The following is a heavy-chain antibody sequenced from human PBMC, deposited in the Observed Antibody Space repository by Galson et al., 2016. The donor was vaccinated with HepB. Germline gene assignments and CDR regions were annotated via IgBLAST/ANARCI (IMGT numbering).Heavy chain of an antibody. Sequence: LRLSCAASGVTFSYYWMNWVRQAPGKGLVWVSRINTDGTYTSFADSVKGRFTISRDNAKNTLYLQMNSLRVEDTAVYYCVRASGSHFDYWGQGTLVTVSS. CDR2: INTDGTYT. J-gene: IGHJ4*02. CDR3: VRASGSHFDY. V-gene: IGHV3-74*01. D-gene: IGHD1-26*01. CDR1: GVTFSYYW.